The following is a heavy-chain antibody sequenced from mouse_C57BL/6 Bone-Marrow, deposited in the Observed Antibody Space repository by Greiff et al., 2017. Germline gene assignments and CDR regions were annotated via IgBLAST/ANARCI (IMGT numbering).Heavy chain of an antibody. Sequence: EVQRVESGPELVKPGDSVKISCKASGYSFTGYFMNWVMQSHGKSLEWIGRINPYNGDTFYNQKFKGKATLTVDKSSSTAHMELRSLTSEDSAVYYCARCPDYDYAMDYWGQGTSVTVSS. J-gene: IGHJ4*01. D-gene: IGHD2-4*01. CDR3: ARCPDYDYAMDY. V-gene: IGHV1-20*01. CDR1: GYSFTGYF. CDR2: INPYNGDT.